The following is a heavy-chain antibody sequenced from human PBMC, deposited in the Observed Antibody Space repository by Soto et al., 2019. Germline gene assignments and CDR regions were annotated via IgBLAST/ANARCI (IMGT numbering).Heavy chain of an antibody. J-gene: IGHJ4*02. V-gene: IGHV1-69*01. CDR1: GGTFRGFG. Sequence: QVQLEQSGAVVKKPGSSVKVSCKASGGTFRGFGISWVRQAPGQGLEWMGGIIPLLGTAIYTQKFQGRVTITADDSATTAYMELSRLRSEDTAIYYCARDQSSSSWILDYWGPGTLLTVSS. CDR2: IIPLLGTA. CDR3: ARDQSSSSWILDY. D-gene: IGHD6-6*01.